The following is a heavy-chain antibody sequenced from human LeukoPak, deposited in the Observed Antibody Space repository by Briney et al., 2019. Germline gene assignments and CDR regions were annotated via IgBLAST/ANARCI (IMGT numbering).Heavy chain of an antibody. CDR1: GYTFTGYY. CDR3: ASSILWWRPKEAHYYYGMDV. Sequence: GASVKVSCKASGYTFTGYYMHWVRQAPGQGLEWMGWINPNSGGTNYAQKFQGRVTMTRDTSISTAYMELSRLRSDDTAVYYCASSILWWRPKEAHYYYGMDVWGQGTTVTVSS. D-gene: IGHD2-21*01. J-gene: IGHJ6*02. V-gene: IGHV1-2*02. CDR2: INPNSGGT.